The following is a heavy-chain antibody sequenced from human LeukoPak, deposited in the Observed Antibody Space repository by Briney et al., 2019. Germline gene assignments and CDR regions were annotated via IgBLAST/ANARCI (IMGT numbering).Heavy chain of an antibody. V-gene: IGHV3-7*03. J-gene: IGHJ6*02. CDR1: GFSFNSDW. Sequence: GGSLRLSCAASGFSFNSDWMDWVRQAPGKGLEWVANIKHDESEKNYLDSVKGRFTISRDNSKNTLYLQMNSLRAEDTAVYYCAKDRGARLPSYYYGMDVWGQGTTVTVSS. D-gene: IGHD6-6*01. CDR2: IKHDESEK. CDR3: AKDRGARLPSYYYGMDV.